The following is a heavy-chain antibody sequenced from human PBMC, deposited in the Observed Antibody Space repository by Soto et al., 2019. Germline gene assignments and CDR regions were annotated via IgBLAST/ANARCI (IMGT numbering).Heavy chain of an antibody. D-gene: IGHD6-13*01. Sequence: PGGSLRLSCAASGFTFSSYWMSWVRQAPGKGLEWVANIKQDGSEKYYVDSVKGRFTISRDNAKNSLYLQMNSLRAEDTAVYYCARDHSYSSSWRLGDYYGMDVWGQGTTVTVSS. CDR2: IKQDGSEK. J-gene: IGHJ6*02. V-gene: IGHV3-7*03. CDR3: ARDHSYSSSWRLGDYYGMDV. CDR1: GFTFSSYW.